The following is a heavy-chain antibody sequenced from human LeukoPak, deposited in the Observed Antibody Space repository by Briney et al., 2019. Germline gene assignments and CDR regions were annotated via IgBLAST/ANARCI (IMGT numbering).Heavy chain of an antibody. J-gene: IGHJ5*02. V-gene: IGHV4-59*01. CDR1: GSSISSYY. D-gene: IGHD3-22*01. CDR3: ARVSAYDSSGP. CDR2: IYYTGST. Sequence: SETLSLTCTVSGSSISSYYWTWVRQPPGKGLEYIGYIYYTGSTNSSPSLKSRVTISLDTSKNQFSLKLNSVTAADTAIYYCARVSAYDSSGPWGQGTLVTVSS.